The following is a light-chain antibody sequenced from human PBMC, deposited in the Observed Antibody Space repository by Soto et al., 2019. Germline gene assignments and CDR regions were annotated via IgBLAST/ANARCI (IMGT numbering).Light chain of an antibody. CDR3: QQYNSYWT. CDR1: QNINSW. CDR2: EAS. V-gene: IGKV1-5*03. Sequence: DINMTQSPSTLSATEGDRVTITCRASQNINSWLAWYQQKPGKAPKLLIYEASTLERGVPSRFGGSGSGTEFTLTISSLQPDDFATYYCQQYNSYWTFGQGTNVDI. J-gene: IGKJ1*01.